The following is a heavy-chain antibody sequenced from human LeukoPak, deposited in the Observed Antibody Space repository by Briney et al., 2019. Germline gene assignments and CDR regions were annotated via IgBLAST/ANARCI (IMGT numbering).Heavy chain of an antibody. CDR2: IYHSGST. Sequence: SETLSLTCAVSGGSISSSNWWSGVRAPPGRGLEWIGVIYHSGSTNYNPSLKSRVTISVDKSKNQFSLKLSSVTAADTAVYYCARERTSVAEYFQHGGQGTLVTVSS. D-gene: IGHD1-14*01. J-gene: IGHJ1*01. V-gene: IGHV4-4*02. CDR1: GGSISSSNW. CDR3: ARERTSVAEYFQH.